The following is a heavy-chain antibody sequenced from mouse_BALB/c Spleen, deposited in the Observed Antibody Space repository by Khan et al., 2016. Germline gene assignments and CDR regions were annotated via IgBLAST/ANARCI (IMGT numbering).Heavy chain of an antibody. CDR3: AGAEYCGYLAY. Sequence: EVKLLESGGGLVQPGGSLKLSCAASGFAFSRYWMSWVRQAPGKGLEWIGEINPDSSTTNYTPSLKDKSIISRDTAKNTLYLQMSKVRSEDTALYYDAGAEYCGYLAYWGRGTLVSVSA. CDR2: INPDSSTT. J-gene: IGHJ3*01. V-gene: IGHV4-1*02. CDR1: GFAFSRYW.